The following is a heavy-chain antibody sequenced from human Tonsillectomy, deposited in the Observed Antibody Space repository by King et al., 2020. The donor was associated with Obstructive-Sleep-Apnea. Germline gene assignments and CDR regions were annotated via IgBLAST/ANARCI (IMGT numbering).Heavy chain of an antibody. V-gene: IGHV3-30*04. Sequence: VQLVESGGGVVQPGRSLRLSCAASGFTFSSYTMHWVRQAPGKGLEWVALISYDGSNKYYADSVKGRFTISRDNSKNTLYLQMNSLRAEDTAVYFCARDDTGSWFGELFSWFDPWGQGTLVTVSS. CDR2: ISYDGSNK. D-gene: IGHD3-10*01. CDR1: GFTFSSYT. CDR3: ARDDTGSWFGELFSWFDP. J-gene: IGHJ5*02.